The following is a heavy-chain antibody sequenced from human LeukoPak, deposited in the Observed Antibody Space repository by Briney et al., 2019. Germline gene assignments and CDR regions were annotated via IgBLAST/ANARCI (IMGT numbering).Heavy chain of an antibody. CDR3: AKDLGYSYGWVDY. V-gene: IGHV3-11*01. CDR2: ISNSGSTT. D-gene: IGHD5-18*01. J-gene: IGHJ4*02. CDR1: GFTFSDYY. Sequence: PGGSLRLSCAASGFTFSDYYMSWIRQAPGKGLEWVSYISNSGSTTHHADSVKGRFTIARDNAKNSLYLQMNNLRAEDTALYYCAKDLGYSYGWVDYWGQGILVTVSS.